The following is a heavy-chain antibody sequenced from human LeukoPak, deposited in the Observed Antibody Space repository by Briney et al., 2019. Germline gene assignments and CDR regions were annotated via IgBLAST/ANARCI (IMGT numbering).Heavy chain of an antibody. J-gene: IGHJ4*02. CDR1: GFTFSSYS. CDR2: ISSSSSTI. D-gene: IGHD3-22*01. V-gene: IGHV3-48*01. CDR3: ARSLVYDSSGPDVDYFDY. Sequence: GGSLRLSCAASGFTFSSYSMNWVRQAPGKGLEWVSYISSSSSTIYYADSVKGRFTISRDNAKNSLYLQMNSLRASDTAMYYCARSLVYDSSGPDVDYFDYWGQGTLVTVSS.